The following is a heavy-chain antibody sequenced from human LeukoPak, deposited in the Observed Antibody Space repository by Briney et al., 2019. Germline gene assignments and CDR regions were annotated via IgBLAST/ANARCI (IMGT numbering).Heavy chain of an antibody. Sequence: KPSETLSFNGAVYGGSFSGYYWSWIRQPQGNGLEWCGEINNREGTNYNPPLKRRVTISVDASKKQFSLKLSYVTAADTAVYYCARGIPENYYESRVRKFQHWGQGTLVTVCS. V-gene: IGHV4-34*01. D-gene: IGHD3-22*01. CDR2: INNREGT. CDR1: GGSFSGYY. CDR3: ARGIPENYYESRVRKFQH. J-gene: IGHJ1*01.